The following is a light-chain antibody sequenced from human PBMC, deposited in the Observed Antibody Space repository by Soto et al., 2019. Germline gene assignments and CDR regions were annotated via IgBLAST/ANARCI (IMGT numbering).Light chain of an antibody. V-gene: IGKV4-1*01. CDR1: QSLFFSSNNNDY. CDR2: WAS. Sequence: DIVRTQFPDSLAVSMGERATINCKSSQSLFFSSNNNDYLAWYQQKPGQPPKLLIYWASTRESGVPDRFSGSGSGTDFTLTISSLQAEDVAVYYCQQYYSIPQTFGQGTKVEIK. J-gene: IGKJ1*01. CDR3: QQYYSIPQT.